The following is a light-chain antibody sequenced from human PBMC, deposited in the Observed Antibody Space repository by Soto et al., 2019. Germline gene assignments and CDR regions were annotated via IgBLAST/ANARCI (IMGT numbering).Light chain of an antibody. CDR2: AAS. V-gene: IGKV1-8*01. CDR1: QAISSY. J-gene: IGKJ1*01. Sequence: AIRMTQSPSSFSASTGDRVTITCRASQAISSYLAWYQQKPGKAPMLLIYAASTLQSGVPSRFSGSGSGTDFTLTISCLQSEDFATYYCQQYYSYPVWTFGQGTKVEIK. CDR3: QQYYSYPVWT.